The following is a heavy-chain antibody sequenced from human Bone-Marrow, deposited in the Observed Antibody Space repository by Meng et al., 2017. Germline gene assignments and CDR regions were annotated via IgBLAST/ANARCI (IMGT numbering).Heavy chain of an antibody. CDR1: GFTVSSNE. D-gene: IGHD3-10*01. CDR2: ISGGST. CDR3: ASGYYYGSGSTYYYYYYGMDV. V-gene: IGHV3-38-3*01. Sequence: GGSLRLSCAASGFTVSSNEMSWVRQAPGKGLEWVSSISGGSTYYADSVKGRFTISRDNSKNTLYLQMNSLRAEDTAVYYCASGYYYGSGSTYYYYYYGMDVWGQGTTVTVSS. J-gene: IGHJ6*02.